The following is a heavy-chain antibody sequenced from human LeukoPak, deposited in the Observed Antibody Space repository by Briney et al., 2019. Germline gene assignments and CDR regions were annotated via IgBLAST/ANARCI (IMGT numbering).Heavy chain of an antibody. J-gene: IGHJ4*02. CDR1: VYTFTPDY. CDR3: ARVVSRSWSEAFDY. V-gene: IGHV1-2*02. D-gene: IGHD6-13*01. Sequence: ASVKRFSKGSVYTFTPDYMCRGRQTPGQGLEWMGWINPNSGGTNYAQKFQGRVTMTRDTSISTAYMELSRLRSDDTAVYYCARVVSRSWSEAFDYWGQGTLVTVSS. CDR2: INPNSGGT.